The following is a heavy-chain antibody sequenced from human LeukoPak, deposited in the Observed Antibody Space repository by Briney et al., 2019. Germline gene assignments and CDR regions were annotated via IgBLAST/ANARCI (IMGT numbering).Heavy chain of an antibody. Sequence: GGSLRLSCAASGFTFSSYGMHWVRQAPGKGLEWVAVISYDGSNKYYADSVKGRFTISRDNSKNTLYLQMNSLRAKDTAVYYCAKDGVGRWLQTWGQGTLVTVPS. CDR3: AKDGVGRWLQT. D-gene: IGHD5-24*01. CDR1: GFTFSSYG. J-gene: IGHJ4*02. CDR2: ISYDGSNK. V-gene: IGHV3-30*18.